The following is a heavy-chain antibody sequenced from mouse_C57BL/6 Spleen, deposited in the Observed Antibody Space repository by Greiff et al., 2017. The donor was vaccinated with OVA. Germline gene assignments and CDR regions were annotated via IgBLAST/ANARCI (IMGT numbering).Heavy chain of an antibody. D-gene: IGHD2-4*01. V-gene: IGHV2-2*01. CDR3: ARGDDYDGDAMDD. J-gene: IGHJ4*01. CDR1: GFSLTSYG. Sequence: QVQLQQSGPGLVQPSQSLSITCTVSGFSLTSYGVHWVRQSPGKGLEWLGVIWSGGSTDYNAAFISRLSISKDNSKSQVFFKMNSLQADDTAIYYCARGDDYDGDAMDDWGKGTSVTVSS. CDR2: IWSGGST.